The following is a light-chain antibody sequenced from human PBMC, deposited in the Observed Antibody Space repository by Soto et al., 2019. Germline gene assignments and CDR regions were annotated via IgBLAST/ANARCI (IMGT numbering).Light chain of an antibody. CDR2: EVN. Sequence: QSVLTQPPSASGSPGQSVAISCTGTSSDVGGYNYVSWYQQHPGKAPKLMIYEVNKRPSGVPDRFSGSKSGNTASLTVSGLQAEDEADYYCSSYAGSNNEVFGGGTKLTVL. J-gene: IGLJ3*02. V-gene: IGLV2-8*01. CDR1: SSDVGGYNY. CDR3: SSYAGSNNEV.